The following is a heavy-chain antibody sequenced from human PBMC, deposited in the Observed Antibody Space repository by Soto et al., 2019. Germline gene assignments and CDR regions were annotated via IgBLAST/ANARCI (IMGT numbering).Heavy chain of an antibody. J-gene: IGHJ4*02. D-gene: IGHD2-15*01. CDR1: GYTFTGRY. Sequence: QVHLVQSGAEVKKPGASVKVSCKASGYTFTGRYMHWVRQAPGQGLEWVAWLDPNSGGTSYAQTLQGRVTVTRDTSIQTAYMDLSSLRSDDTAVYYCATHSDSVSLDYWGQGTPVTVSS. CDR3: ATHSDSVSLDY. V-gene: IGHV1-2*02. CDR2: LDPNSGGT.